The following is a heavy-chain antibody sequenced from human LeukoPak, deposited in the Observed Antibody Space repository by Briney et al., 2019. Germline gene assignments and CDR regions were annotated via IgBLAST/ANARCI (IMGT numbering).Heavy chain of an antibody. CDR1: GFTFSHFT. CDR3: ARSCGGDCYSSHRYYFDY. D-gene: IGHD2-21*02. Sequence: GGSLRLSCAASGFTFSHFTINWVRQAPGRGLEWVSTISGSSTYIYYADSVKGRFTISRDNAKNSLYLQMNSLRAEDTAVYYCARSCGGDCYSSHRYYFDYWGQGSLVTVSS. J-gene: IGHJ4*02. CDR2: ISGSSTYI. V-gene: IGHV3-21*01.